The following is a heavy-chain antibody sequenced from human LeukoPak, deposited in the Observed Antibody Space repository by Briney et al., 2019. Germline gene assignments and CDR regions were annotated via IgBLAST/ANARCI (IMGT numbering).Heavy chain of an antibody. CDR1: GFTFSSYW. V-gene: IGHV3-7*03. CDR2: IKQDGSEK. CDR3: ARDLAGSGVGLRFLYYYYYMDV. D-gene: IGHD5-12*01. J-gene: IGHJ6*03. Sequence: GGSLRLSCAASGFTFSSYWMSWVRQAPGKGLEWVANIKQDGSEKYYVDSVKGRFTISRDNAKNSLYLQMNSLRAEDTAVYYCARDLAGSGVGLRFLYYYYYMDVWGKGTTVTVS.